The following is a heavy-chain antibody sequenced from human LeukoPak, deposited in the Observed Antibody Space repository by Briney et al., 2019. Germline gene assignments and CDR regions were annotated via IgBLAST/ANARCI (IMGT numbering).Heavy chain of an antibody. Sequence: PGGSLRLSCAGSGVSFSNYGMDWVRQAPGKGLEWVSSINSKSTYIWYADSVKGRFTISRDDAKNSLYLQMNSLRAEDTAVYYCARERDCSSNSCVAYSFDYWSQGTLVTVSA. CDR3: ARERDCSSNSCVAYSFDY. CDR1: GVSFSNYG. V-gene: IGHV3-21*01. J-gene: IGHJ4*02. CDR2: INSKSTYI. D-gene: IGHD2-2*01.